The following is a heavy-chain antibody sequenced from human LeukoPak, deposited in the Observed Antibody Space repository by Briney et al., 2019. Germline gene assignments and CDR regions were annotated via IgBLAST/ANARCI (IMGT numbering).Heavy chain of an antibody. Sequence: GGSLRLSCAASGFTVSSNYMSWVRQAPGKGLEWVSVIYSGGSTYYADSVKGRFTISRDNSKNTLYLQMNSLRAEDTAVYYCARRYYDILTGYFDPWGQGTLVTVSS. J-gene: IGHJ5*02. V-gene: IGHV3-66*01. CDR1: GFTVSSNY. CDR3: ARRYYDILTGYFDP. D-gene: IGHD3-9*01. CDR2: IYSGGST.